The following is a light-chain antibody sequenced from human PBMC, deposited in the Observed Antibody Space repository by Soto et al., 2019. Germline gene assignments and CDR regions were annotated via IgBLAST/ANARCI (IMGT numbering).Light chain of an antibody. V-gene: IGKV3-15*01. CDR3: QQYNNWPPLYT. Sequence: EIVMTQSPATLSVSPGERATLSCRASQTVSINLAWYQQKPGQPPRLLIYGASTRATGIPARFSGSGSGTEFTLTISSLQSEDFAVYYCQQYNNWPPLYTFGQGTKLEIK. J-gene: IGKJ2*01. CDR2: GAS. CDR1: QTVSIN.